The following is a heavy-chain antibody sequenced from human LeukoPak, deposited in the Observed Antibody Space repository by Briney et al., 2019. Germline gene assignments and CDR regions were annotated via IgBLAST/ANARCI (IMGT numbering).Heavy chain of an antibody. V-gene: IGHV3-74*01. CDR3: SRGRNWDDGDY. D-gene: IGHD1-1*01. CDR1: GFTFNTYW. J-gene: IGHJ4*02. Sequence: GGSLRLSCAASGFTFNTYWMYWVRQAPGKGLVWVSHINSDGSIVNYGDSVEGRFTISRDNAKNTLYLQMNSLRADDTALYFCSRGRNWDDGDYWGQGTLVTVSS. CDR2: INSDGSIV.